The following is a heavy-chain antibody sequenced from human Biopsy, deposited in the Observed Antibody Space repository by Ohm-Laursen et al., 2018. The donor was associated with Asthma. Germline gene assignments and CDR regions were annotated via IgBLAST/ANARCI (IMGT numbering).Heavy chain of an antibody. J-gene: IGHJ6*02. V-gene: IGHV1-69*01. CDR2: IMNVFGKT. Sequence: SSVKVSCKAPGGTFSNFAISWVRQAPGQGLEWLGGIMNVFGKTNYAQKIQGRVTITADESTSTAYMEVTSLRSEDTAIYYCARCQVGYSSGWSLLLKKIYYSGMDVWGQGTAVTVSS. CDR1: GGTFSNFA. D-gene: IGHD6-19*01. CDR3: ARCQVGYSSGWSLLLKKIYYSGMDV.